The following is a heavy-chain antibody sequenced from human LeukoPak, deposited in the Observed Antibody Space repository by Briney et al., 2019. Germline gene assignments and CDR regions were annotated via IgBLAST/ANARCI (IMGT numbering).Heavy chain of an antibody. CDR2: ISGSGGST. V-gene: IGHV3-23*01. J-gene: IGHJ4*02. CDR1: GFTFSSYA. D-gene: IGHD6-19*01. Sequence: GGSLRLSCAASGFTFSSYATSWVRQAPGKGLEWVSAISGSGGSTYYADSVKGRFTISRDNSKNTLYLQMNSLRAEDTAVYYCAKAGRIAVAGTTDYWGQGTLVTVSS. CDR3: AKAGRIAVAGTTDY.